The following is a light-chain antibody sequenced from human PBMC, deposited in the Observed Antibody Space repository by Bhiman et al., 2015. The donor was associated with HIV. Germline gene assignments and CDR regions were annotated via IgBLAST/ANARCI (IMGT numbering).Light chain of an antibody. CDR3: AAWDDRLSGWV. J-gene: IGLJ3*02. V-gene: IGLV1-47*01. CDR2: RNN. CDR1: SSNIGTKY. Sequence: QSVLTQPPSASGTPGQRVTISCSGSSSNIGTKYVYWYQQLPGTAPKLLIYRNNERPSGVPDRFSGSKSGTSASLAISGLRSKDEADYYCAAWDDRLSGWVFGGGTKLTVL.